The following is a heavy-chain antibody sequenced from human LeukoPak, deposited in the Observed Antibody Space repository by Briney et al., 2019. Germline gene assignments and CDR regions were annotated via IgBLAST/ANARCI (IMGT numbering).Heavy chain of an antibody. Sequence: GESLKISCKGLGYSFTTYWIGWVRQMPGKGLEWMGIIYPGDSDTRYSPSFQGQVTISADKSISTAYLQWSSLKASDTAMYYCARHAGSGSYYSRAIDYWGQGTLVTVSS. V-gene: IGHV5-51*01. CDR1: GYSFTTYW. CDR3: ARHAGSGSYYSRAIDY. CDR2: IYPGDSDT. J-gene: IGHJ4*02. D-gene: IGHD3-10*01.